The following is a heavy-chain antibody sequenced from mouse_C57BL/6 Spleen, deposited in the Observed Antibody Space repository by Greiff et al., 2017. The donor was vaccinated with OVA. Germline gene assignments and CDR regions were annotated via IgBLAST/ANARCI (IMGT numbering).Heavy chain of an antibody. CDR3: AREGLTVVARDFDV. CDR1: GYTFTSYW. CDR2: IYPGSGST. J-gene: IGHJ1*03. D-gene: IGHD1-1*01. Sequence: QVHVKQPGAELVKPGASVKMSCKASGYTFTSYWITWVKQRPGQGLEWIGDIYPGSGSTNYNEKFKSKATLTVDTSSSTAYMQLSSLTSEDSAVYYCAREGLTVVARDFDVWGTGTTVTVSS. V-gene: IGHV1-55*01.